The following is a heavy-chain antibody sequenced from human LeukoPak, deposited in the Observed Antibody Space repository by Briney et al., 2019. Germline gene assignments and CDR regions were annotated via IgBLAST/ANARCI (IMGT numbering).Heavy chain of an antibody. V-gene: IGHV1-2*02. CDR3: ARDLAAAGFDY. Sequence: ASVKVSCKASGFTFTAYYMHWVRQAPGQGLEWMGWINPNSGGTNYAQKFQGRVTMTRDTSISTAYMELSRLRSDDTAVYYCARDLAAAGFDYWGQGTLVTVSS. J-gene: IGHJ4*02. CDR1: GFTFTAYY. CDR2: INPNSGGT. D-gene: IGHD6-13*01.